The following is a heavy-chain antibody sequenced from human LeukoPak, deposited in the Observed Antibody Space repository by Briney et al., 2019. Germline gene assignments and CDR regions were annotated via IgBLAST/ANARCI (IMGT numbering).Heavy chain of an antibody. CDR2: MKLNSGNT. CDR3: ARPQLYDYVWGSYRSSFAFDI. J-gene: IGHJ3*02. Sequence: ASVKVSCKASGYTFTSYDINWVRQAPGQGLEWMGWMKLNSGNTGYAQKFQGRGTMTRNTSISTAYMELSSLRSEDTAVYYCARPQLYDYVWGSYRSSFAFDIWGQGTMVTVSS. V-gene: IGHV1-8*01. CDR1: GYTFTSYD. D-gene: IGHD3-16*02.